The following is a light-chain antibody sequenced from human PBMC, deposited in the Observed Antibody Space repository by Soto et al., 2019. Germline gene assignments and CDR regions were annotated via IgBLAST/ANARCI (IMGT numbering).Light chain of an antibody. V-gene: IGKV1-39*01. CDR1: QSISSW. CDR3: QHIYSIPIT. CDR2: AAS. Sequence: DIQMTQSPSTLSASVGDRITITCRASQSISSWLAWYQQKPGKPPKLLIFAASSLQSGVPSRFSGSGSGTHFTLTISNLQPEDFATYYCQHIYSIPITFGQGTRLEIK. J-gene: IGKJ5*01.